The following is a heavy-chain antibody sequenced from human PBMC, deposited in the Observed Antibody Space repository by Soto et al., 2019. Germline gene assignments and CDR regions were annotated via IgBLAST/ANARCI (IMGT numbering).Heavy chain of an antibody. CDR1: GFTFSSYG. D-gene: IGHD6-13*01. CDR2: IWYDGSNK. Sequence: QVQLVESGGGVVQPGRSLRLSCAASGFTFSSYGMHWVRQAPGKGLEWVAVIWYDGSNKYYADSVKGRFTISRDNSKNTLYLQMNSLRAEDTAVYYGARDLAAAAGTGGDYWGQGTLVTVSS. J-gene: IGHJ4*02. V-gene: IGHV3-33*01. CDR3: ARDLAAAAGTGGDY.